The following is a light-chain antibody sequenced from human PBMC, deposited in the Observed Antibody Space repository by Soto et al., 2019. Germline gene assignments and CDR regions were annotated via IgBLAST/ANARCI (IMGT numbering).Light chain of an antibody. CDR3: QQYDNLQLT. CDR1: QDISNY. CDR2: DAS. Sequence: DIQMTQSPSSLSASVGDRVTITFQASQDISNYLNWYQQKPGKAPKLLIYDASNLETGVPSRFSGSVSGTDFTFTISSLQPEDIATYYCQQYDNLQLTFGGGNKVEIK. J-gene: IGKJ4*01. V-gene: IGKV1-33*01.